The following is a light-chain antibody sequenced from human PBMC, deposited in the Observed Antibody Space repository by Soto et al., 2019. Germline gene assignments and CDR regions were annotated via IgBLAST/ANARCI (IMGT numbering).Light chain of an antibody. CDR3: QHYNSYSEA. Sequence: IQMPQSPSTLSGSVGDRVTITCRASQTISSWLAWYQQKPGKASKLLIYKASTLKSGVPSRFSGSGSETEFTLTISSLQPDDFATYYCQHYNSYSEAFGQGTKVDIK. CDR1: QTISSW. CDR2: KAS. J-gene: IGKJ1*01. V-gene: IGKV1-5*03.